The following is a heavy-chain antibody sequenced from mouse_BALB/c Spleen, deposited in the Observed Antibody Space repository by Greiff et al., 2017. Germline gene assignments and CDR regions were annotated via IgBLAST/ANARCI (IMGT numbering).Heavy chain of an antibody. CDR1: GFNIKDTY. J-gene: IGHJ3*01. Sequence: EVQVVESGAELVKPGASVKLSCTASGFNIKDTYMHWVKQRPEQGLEWIGRIDPANGNTKYDPKFQGKATITADTSSNTAYLQLSSLTSEDTAVYYCARSGYDWFAYWGQGTLVTVSA. D-gene: IGHD2-2*01. CDR2: IDPANGNT. CDR3: ARSGYDWFAY. V-gene: IGHV14-3*02.